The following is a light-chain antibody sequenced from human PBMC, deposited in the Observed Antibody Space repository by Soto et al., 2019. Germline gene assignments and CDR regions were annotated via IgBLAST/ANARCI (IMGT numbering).Light chain of an antibody. CDR1: SSDVGGYNY. CDR2: EVS. Sequence: QSALTQPASVSGSPGQSITISCTGTSSDVGGYNYVSWYQQHPGKAPKLMIYEVSNRPSGVSNRFSGSKSGNTASLTISGLQAEDEADYYCSSYTSSSTSGGVFGTGTKLTVL. CDR3: SSYTSSSTSGGV. V-gene: IGLV2-14*01. J-gene: IGLJ1*01.